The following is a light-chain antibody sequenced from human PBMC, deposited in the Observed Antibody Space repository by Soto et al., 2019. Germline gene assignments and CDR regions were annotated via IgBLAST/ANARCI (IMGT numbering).Light chain of an antibody. CDR2: EVS. CDR1: QSLLHSNGKTY. CDR3: MQSLELSPT. Sequence: DIVMTQTPLSLSVTPGQPASISCKSSQSLLHSNGKTYFYWYLQKPGQSPQRLIYEVSNRFSGVADKFSGSGSRTDFTLGIRRGEAEDVGIYYFMQSLELSPTFRRGTKLEIK. V-gene: IGKV2D-29*02. J-gene: IGKJ4*01.